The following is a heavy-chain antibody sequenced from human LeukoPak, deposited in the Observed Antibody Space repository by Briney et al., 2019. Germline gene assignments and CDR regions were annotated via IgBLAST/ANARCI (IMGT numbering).Heavy chain of an antibody. V-gene: IGHV1-69*05. CDR3: ARDPDYYDSSGYYYYCYMDV. CDR1: GGTFSSYA. Sequence: SSVKVSCKASGGTFSSYAISWVRQAPGQGLEWMGRIIHIFGTANYAQKFQGRVTITTDESTSTAYMELSSLRSEDTAVYYCARDPDYYDSSGYYYYCYMDVWGKGTTVTVSS. J-gene: IGHJ6*03. CDR2: IIHIFGTA. D-gene: IGHD3-22*01.